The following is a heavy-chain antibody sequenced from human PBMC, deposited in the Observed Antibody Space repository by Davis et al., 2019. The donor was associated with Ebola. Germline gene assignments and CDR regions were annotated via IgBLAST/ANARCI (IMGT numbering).Heavy chain of an antibody. Sequence: GESLKISCKVSGYTFSNYWIGWVRQMPGKGLEWMGIIYPGDSDSRYSPSFQGQVTISADKSISTAYLQWSSLKASDTAMYYCARSYYYGSGNPGDYWGQGTLVTVSS. CDR3: ARSYYYGSGNPGDY. CDR2: IYPGDSDS. J-gene: IGHJ4*02. V-gene: IGHV5-51*01. D-gene: IGHD3-10*01. CDR1: GYTFSNYW.